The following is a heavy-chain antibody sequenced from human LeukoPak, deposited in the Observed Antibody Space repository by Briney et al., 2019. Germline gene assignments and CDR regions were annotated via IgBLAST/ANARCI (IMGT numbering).Heavy chain of an antibody. CDR1: GGSISSYY. CDR2: IYYSGST. V-gene: IGHV4-59*01. D-gene: IGHD3-22*01. Sequence: SETLSLTCTVSGGSISSYYWSWIRQPPGKGLEWIGYIYYSGSTNYNPSLKSRVTISVDTSKNRFSLKLSSVTAADTAVYYCARGYYDSSGYLLFDYWGQGTLVTVSS. J-gene: IGHJ4*02. CDR3: ARGYYDSSGYLLFDY.